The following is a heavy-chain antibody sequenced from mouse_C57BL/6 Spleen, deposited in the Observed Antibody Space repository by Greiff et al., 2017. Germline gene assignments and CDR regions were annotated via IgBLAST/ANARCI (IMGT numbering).Heavy chain of an antibody. Sequence: QVQLQQSGPELVKPGASVKISCKASGYAFSSSWMNWVQQRPGKGLEWIGRIYPGDGDTNYNGKFKGKATLTAAKSSSTAYMQLRSLTSEDSAVYFCALITTVVVDWYFDVWGTGTTVTVSS. D-gene: IGHD1-1*01. CDR3: ALITTVVVDWYFDV. J-gene: IGHJ1*03. CDR1: GYAFSSSW. CDR2: IYPGDGDT. V-gene: IGHV1-82*01.